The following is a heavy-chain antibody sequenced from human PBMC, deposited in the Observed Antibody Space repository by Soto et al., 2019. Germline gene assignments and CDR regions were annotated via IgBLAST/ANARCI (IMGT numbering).Heavy chain of an antibody. D-gene: IGHD6-19*01. V-gene: IGHV3-23*01. Sequence: EVQLLESGGSLVQPGGSLRLSCAASVFTFSTYAMNWVRQAPGKGLEWVSGISGSGDSTYYADSVKGRFTVSRDNSKNTLYLQMNSLRAEDTAVFYCAKERSSGWSFDYWGQGTLVTVSS. CDR2: ISGSGDST. CDR1: VFTFSTYA. CDR3: AKERSSGWSFDY. J-gene: IGHJ4*02.